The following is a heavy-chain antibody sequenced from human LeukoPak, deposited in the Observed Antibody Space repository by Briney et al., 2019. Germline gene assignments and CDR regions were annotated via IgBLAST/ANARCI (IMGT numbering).Heavy chain of an antibody. J-gene: IGHJ4*02. CDR2: IYHSGST. V-gene: IGHV4-38-2*02. Sequence: SETLSLTCTVSGYSISSGYYWGWIRQPPGKGLEWIGSIYHSGSTYYNPSLKSRVTISVDTSKNQFSLKLSSVTAADTAVYYCAREQVGAGSYWGQGTLVTVSS. CDR1: GYSISSGYY. D-gene: IGHD1-26*01. CDR3: AREQVGAGSY.